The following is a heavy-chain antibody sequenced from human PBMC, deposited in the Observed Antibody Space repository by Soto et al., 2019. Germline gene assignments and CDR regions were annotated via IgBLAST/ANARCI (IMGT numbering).Heavy chain of an antibody. J-gene: IGHJ5*02. CDR3: ARALDFWSGGLALWFDP. V-gene: IGHV4-59*01. CDR2: IYYSGST. D-gene: IGHD3-3*01. Sequence: KPSETLSLTCTVSGGSISSYYWSWIRQPPGKGLEWIGYIYYSGSTNYNPSLKSRVTISVDTSKNQFSLKLSSVTAADTAVYYCARALDFWSGGLALWFDPWGQGTLVTVSS. CDR1: GGSISSYY.